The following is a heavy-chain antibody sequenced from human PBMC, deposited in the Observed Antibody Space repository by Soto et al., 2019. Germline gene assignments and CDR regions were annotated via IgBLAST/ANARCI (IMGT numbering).Heavy chain of an antibody. V-gene: IGHV4-39*01. D-gene: IGHD1-7*01. J-gene: IGHJ4*02. CDR3: ARRVGLELRASFDY. CDR2: IYYSGST. Sequence: SETLSLTCTVSGGSISSSSYYWGWIRQPPGKGLEWIGSIYYSGSTYYNPSLKSRVTISVDTSKNQFSLKLSSVTAADTAVYYRARRVGLELRASFDYWGQGTLVT. CDR1: GGSISSSSYY.